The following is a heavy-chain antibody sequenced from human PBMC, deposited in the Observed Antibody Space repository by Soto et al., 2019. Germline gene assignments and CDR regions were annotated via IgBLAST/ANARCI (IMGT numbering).Heavy chain of an antibody. J-gene: IGHJ5*02. Sequence: PGGSLRLSCAASGFTFSSYAMSWVRQAPGKGLEWVSGISGSGGTTYHADSVKGRFTISRDNSKNTLYLQVNSLRAEDTAVYYCARDERVVPAAHRSNWFDPWGQGTLVTVSS. D-gene: IGHD2-2*01. CDR1: GFTFSSYA. CDR2: ISGSGGTT. CDR3: ARDERVVPAAHRSNWFDP. V-gene: IGHV3-23*01.